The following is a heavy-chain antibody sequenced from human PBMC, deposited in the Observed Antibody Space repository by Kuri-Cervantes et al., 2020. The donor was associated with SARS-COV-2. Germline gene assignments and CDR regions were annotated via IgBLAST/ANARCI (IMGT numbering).Heavy chain of an antibody. Sequence: GESLKISCAASGFTFSSYGMHWVRQAPGKGLEWVAFIRYDGGNKYYADSVKGRFTISRDNAKNSLYLQMNSLRAEDTALYYCASHPKRFLEWLFDYWGQGTLVTVSS. J-gene: IGHJ4*02. CDR1: GFTFSSYG. V-gene: IGHV3-30*02. CDR3: ASHPKRFLEWLFDY. CDR2: IRYDGGNK. D-gene: IGHD3-3*01.